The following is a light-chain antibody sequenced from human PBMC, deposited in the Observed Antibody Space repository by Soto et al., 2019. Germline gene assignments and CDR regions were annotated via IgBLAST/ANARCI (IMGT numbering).Light chain of an antibody. Sequence: EIVLTQSPATLSLSPGERVTLSCRASQSVSSYLVWYQQKPGQAPRLLIYDASNRATGIPARFSGSGSGTDFTLTISSLEPEDFAVYYCQQRSNWPTFGQGTKVDIK. J-gene: IGKJ1*01. CDR3: QQRSNWPT. CDR2: DAS. V-gene: IGKV3-11*01. CDR1: QSVSSY.